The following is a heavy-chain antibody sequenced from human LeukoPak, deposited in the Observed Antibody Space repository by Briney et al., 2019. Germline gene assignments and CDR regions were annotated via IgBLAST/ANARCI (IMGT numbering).Heavy chain of an antibody. J-gene: IGHJ5*02. CDR2: INHSGST. V-gene: IGHV4-4*02. CDR3: ARGPFRVLEWLLDSDWFDP. Sequence: PSETLSLTCAVSGGSISSSNWWSWVRQPPGKGLEWIGEINHSGSTNYNPSLKSRVTISVDTSKNQFSLKLSSVTAADTAVYYCARGPFRVLEWLLDSDWFDPWGQGTLVTVSS. D-gene: IGHD3-3*01. CDR1: GGSISSSNW.